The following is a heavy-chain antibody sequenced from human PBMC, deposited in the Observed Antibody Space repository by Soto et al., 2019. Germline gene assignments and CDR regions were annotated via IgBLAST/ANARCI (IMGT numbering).Heavy chain of an antibody. J-gene: IGHJ4*02. Sequence: QVQLLQSGAEVKKPGASVQVSCKASGYTFNSYGIRWVRQDPGEGLEWSGWISAYNDNTNYAQTLQGRVTMTTDTSTSTAYMELRSLRSDDTAVYYRARESPPADYWGQGTLVTVSS. CDR3: ARESPPADY. CDR1: GYTFNSYG. V-gene: IGHV1-18*01. CDR2: ISAYNDNT.